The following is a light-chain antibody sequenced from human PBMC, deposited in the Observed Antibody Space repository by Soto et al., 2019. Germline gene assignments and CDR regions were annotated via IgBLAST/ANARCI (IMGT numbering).Light chain of an antibody. Sequence: QLVLTQSSSASASLGSSVKLTCTLSSGHSSYIIAWHQQQPGKAPRYLMKLEGSGSYTKGSGVPYRFSGSSSGADRYLTISNLQFEDESDYYCETWDSNTRVFGGGTQLTVL. CDR2: LEGSGSY. CDR1: SGHSSYI. CDR3: ETWDSNTRV. V-gene: IGLV4-60*02. J-gene: IGLJ3*02.